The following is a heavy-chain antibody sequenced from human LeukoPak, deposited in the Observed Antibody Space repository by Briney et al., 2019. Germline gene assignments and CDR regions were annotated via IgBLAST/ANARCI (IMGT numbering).Heavy chain of an antibody. D-gene: IGHD6-19*01. J-gene: IGHJ5*02. Sequence: ASVKVSCKASGYTFTGYYLHWVRQAPGQGLEWMGRIDPNSGGTSYPQKFRGRVTMTRDTSINTAYMELSSLRSEDTAVYYCARGAPIRVAVAATFDPWGQGTLVTVPS. CDR3: ARGAPIRVAVAATFDP. V-gene: IGHV1-2*06. CDR1: GYTFTGYY. CDR2: IDPNSGGT.